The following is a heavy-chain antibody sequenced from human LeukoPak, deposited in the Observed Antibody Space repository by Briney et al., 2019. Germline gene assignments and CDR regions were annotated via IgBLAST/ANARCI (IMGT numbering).Heavy chain of an antibody. J-gene: IGHJ4*02. CDR3: ARGRYCSGHNCYFDY. V-gene: IGHV3-48*03. Sequence: PGGSLRLSCAASEFTFRSYEMNWVRQAPGKGLECISYISSTGNTIYYVDSVQGRFTISRDNAKNSLYLQMNSLRAEDTAVYYCARGRYCSGHNCYFDYWGQGTLVTVSS. CDR1: EFTFRSYE. D-gene: IGHD2-15*01. CDR2: ISSTGNTI.